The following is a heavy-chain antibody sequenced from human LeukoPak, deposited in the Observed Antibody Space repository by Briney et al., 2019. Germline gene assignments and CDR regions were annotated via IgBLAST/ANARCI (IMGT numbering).Heavy chain of an antibody. J-gene: IGHJ4*02. V-gene: IGHV4-61*08. Sequence: PSETLSLTCAVSGGSISSGGYSWSWIRQPPGKGLEWIGYIYYSGSTNYNPSLKSRVTISVDTSKNQFSLKLSSVTAADTAVYYCARAYAMVNPFDYWGQGTLVTVSS. D-gene: IGHD2-8*01. CDR3: ARAYAMVNPFDY. CDR2: IYYSGST. CDR1: GGSISSGGYS.